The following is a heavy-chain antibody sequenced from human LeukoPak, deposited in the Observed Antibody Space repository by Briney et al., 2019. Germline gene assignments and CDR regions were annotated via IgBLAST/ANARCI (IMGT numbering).Heavy chain of an antibody. CDR2: MNPNSGNK. CDR1: GYSFTNFD. CDR3: ARGPQWRGDYYYMDV. Sequence: ASVKVSCKASGYSFTNFDINWVRQATGQGRGWMGWMNPNSGNKGNAQKFQGRVSMTMNTSITTAYMELNSLRSEDTAVYYCARGPQWRGDYYYMDVWGRGTTVTVSS. V-gene: IGHV1-8*01. D-gene: IGHD6-19*01. J-gene: IGHJ6*03.